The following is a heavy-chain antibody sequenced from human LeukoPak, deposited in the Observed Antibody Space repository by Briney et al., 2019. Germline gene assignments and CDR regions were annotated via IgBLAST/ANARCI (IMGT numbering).Heavy chain of an antibody. D-gene: IGHD3-10*01. V-gene: IGHV3-21*01. Sequence: GGSLRLSCAASGFTFSSYSMNWVRQAPGKGLEWVSSISSSSSYIYYADSVKGRFTISRDNAKNSLYLQMNSLRAEDTAVYYCARDLRFGELSEYYFDYWGQGTLATVSS. CDR2: ISSSSSYI. CDR3: ARDLRFGELSEYYFDY. J-gene: IGHJ4*02. CDR1: GFTFSSYS.